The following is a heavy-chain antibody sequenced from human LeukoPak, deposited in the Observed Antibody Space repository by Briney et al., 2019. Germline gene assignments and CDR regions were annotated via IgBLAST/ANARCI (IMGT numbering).Heavy chain of an antibody. CDR3: TTDLGITMIRGVIVS. J-gene: IGHJ4*02. Sequence: PGGSLTLSCAASGFTFTHAWMTWVRQAPGKGLEGGGRIKSKADGETKDYAAPVKGRFFMSRDDTKATLYLQVNYLETEDTAVYYCTTDLGITMIRGVIVSWGQGTLVTVSS. D-gene: IGHD3-10*01. CDR2: IKSKADGETK. CDR1: GFTFTHAW. V-gene: IGHV3-15*01.